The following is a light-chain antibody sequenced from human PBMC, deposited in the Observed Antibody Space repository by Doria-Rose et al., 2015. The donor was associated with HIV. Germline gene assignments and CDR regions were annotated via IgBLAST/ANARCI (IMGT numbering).Light chain of an antibody. V-gene: IGKV3-20*01. CDR3: QQYGTSRGT. CDR1: QRVKSSY. J-gene: IGKJ5*01. Sequence: EIVLTQSPGTPSLSPGERATLSCRASQRVKSSYLAWYQQKPGQAPRLLIYDASTRATGIPDRFSGSGSGTDFTLTISRLEPEDVAEYYCQQYGTSRGTFGQGTRLEIK. CDR2: DAS.